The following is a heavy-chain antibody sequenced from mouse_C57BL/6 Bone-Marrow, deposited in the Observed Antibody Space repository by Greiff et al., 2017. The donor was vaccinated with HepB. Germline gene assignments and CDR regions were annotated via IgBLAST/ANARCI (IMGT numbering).Heavy chain of an antibody. CDR2: ISYDGSN. CDR1: GYSITSGYY. J-gene: IGHJ2*01. CDR3: ASYSNYDY. V-gene: IGHV3-6*01. Sequence: EVKLQESGPGLVKPSQSLSLTCSVTGYSITSGYYWNWIRQFPGNKLEWMGYISYDGSNNYNPSLKNRTSVTRDTSKYQYFLKLNSVTTEDTATEYCASYSNYDYWGQGTAPTLSA. D-gene: IGHD2-5*01.